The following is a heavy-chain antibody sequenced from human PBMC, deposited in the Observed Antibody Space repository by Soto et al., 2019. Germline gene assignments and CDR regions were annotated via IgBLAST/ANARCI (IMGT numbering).Heavy chain of an antibody. CDR1: AGTFDTYS. V-gene: IGHV1-69*02. CDR3: ARXXXXXY. Sequence: QVQLVQSGAEVKKPGASVKVSCKASAGTFDTYSIMWVRQAPGQGLEWMGRTIPAIDLINYAQKFQGRFTXXXXXXXXXXXXXXXXXXXEDXAIYYCARXXXXXYWGQGTLV. D-gene: IGHD3-10*01. J-gene: IGHJ1*01. CDR2: TIPAIDLI.